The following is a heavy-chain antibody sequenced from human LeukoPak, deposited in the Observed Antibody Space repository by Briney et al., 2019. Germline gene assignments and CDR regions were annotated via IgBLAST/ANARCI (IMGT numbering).Heavy chain of an antibody. V-gene: IGHV5-51*01. Sequence: GESLKISCKGSGYRFASYWIGWVRQMPGKGLEWMGIIYPSDSDTRYSPSFQGQVTISADKSISTTYLQWSSLKASDTAMYYCATSIAVAATSFDYWGQGTMVTVSS. CDR1: GYRFASYW. CDR3: ATSIAVAATSFDY. J-gene: IGHJ4*02. CDR2: IYPSDSDT. D-gene: IGHD6-19*01.